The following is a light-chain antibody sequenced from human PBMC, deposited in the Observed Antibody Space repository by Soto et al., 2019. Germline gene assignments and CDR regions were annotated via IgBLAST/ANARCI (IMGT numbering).Light chain of an antibody. CDR1: QDIRSY. V-gene: IGKV1-9*01. Sequence: IQLTQSPSFLSASVGDRVTITCRASQDIRSYVAWYQQKPGKAPDLLIYIASTLQSGVPSRFSGSGSGTEFTLTISSLQPEDFATYYCQQLNSYLFTFGPGTTVDVK. J-gene: IGKJ3*01. CDR2: IAS. CDR3: QQLNSYLFT.